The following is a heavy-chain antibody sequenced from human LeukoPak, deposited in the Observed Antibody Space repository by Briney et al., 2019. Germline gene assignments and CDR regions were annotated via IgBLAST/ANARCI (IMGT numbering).Heavy chain of an antibody. CDR2: INHSGST. Sequence: SQTLSLTCTVSGGSISSGGYYWSWIRQHPGKGLEWIGEINHSGSTNYNPSLKSRVTISVDTSKNQFSLKLSSVTAADTAVYYCARGGSSYGDYGVSDYWGQGTLVTVSS. D-gene: IGHD4-17*01. CDR3: ARGGSSYGDYGVSDY. V-gene: IGHV4-31*03. J-gene: IGHJ4*02. CDR1: GGSISSGGYY.